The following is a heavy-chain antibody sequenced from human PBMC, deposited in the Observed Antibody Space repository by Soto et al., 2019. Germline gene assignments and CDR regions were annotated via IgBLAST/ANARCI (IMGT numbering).Heavy chain of an antibody. CDR3: AKDRGGLSSGWPHNRIFDY. J-gene: IGHJ4*02. V-gene: IGHV3-23*01. Sequence: GGSLRLSCAASGFTFSSYAMSWVRQAPGKGLEWVSAISGSGGSTYYADSVKGRFTISRDNSKNTLYLQMNSLRAEDTAVYYCAKDRGGLSSGWPHNRIFDYWGQGTLVTVSS. D-gene: IGHD6-19*01. CDR2: ISGSGGST. CDR1: GFTFSSYA.